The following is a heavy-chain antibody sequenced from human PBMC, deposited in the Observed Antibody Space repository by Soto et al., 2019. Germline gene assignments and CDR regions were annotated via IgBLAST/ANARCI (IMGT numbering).Heavy chain of an antibody. CDR3: PRVLGGSSSTVFDY. Sequence: SVKASCKASGDTFASYYMHWVRQASGQGREWMGIINPSGGSIGYAQKFQGRVTLTTDTATSTVYMDLSSPRSEDTAEYYCPRVLGGSSSTVFDYWGQGTMVTVSS. V-gene: IGHV1-46*01. J-gene: IGHJ4*02. CDR1: GDTFASYY. CDR2: INPSGGSI. D-gene: IGHD6-13*01.